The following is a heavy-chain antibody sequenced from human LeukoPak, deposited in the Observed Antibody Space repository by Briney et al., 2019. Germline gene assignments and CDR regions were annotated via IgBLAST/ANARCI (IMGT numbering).Heavy chain of an antibody. CDR3: ARDRWGPQQLVQSLDY. CDR1: GFTFSSYG. CDR2: ISYDGSNK. D-gene: IGHD6-13*01. J-gene: IGHJ4*02. V-gene: IGHV3-30*03. Sequence: GGSLRLSCAASGFTFSSYGMHWVRQAPGKGLEWVAVISYDGSNKYYADSVKGRFTISRDNSKNTLYLQMNSLITEDTAVYYCARDRWGPQQLVQSLDYWGQGTLVTVSS.